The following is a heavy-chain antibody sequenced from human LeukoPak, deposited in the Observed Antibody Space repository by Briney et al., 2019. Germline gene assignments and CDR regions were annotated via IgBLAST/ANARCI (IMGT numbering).Heavy chain of an antibody. CDR2: ISGSGGST. CDR3: AKVDRAAAGTHHAFDI. Sequence: PGGSLRLSCAASGFTFSSYAMSWVRQAPGKGLEWVSAISGSGGSTYYADSVKGRFTISRDNSKNTLYLQMYSLRAEDTAVYYCAKVDRAAAGTHHAFDIWGQGTMVTVSS. J-gene: IGHJ3*02. D-gene: IGHD6-13*01. V-gene: IGHV3-23*01. CDR1: GFTFSSYA.